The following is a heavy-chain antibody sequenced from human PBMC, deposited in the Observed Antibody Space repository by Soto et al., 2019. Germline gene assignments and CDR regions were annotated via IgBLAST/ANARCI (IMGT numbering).Heavy chain of an antibody. J-gene: IGHJ1*01. CDR2: VSPKSGNT. V-gene: IGHV1-18*01. D-gene: IGHD1-1*01. Sequence: QIQLVQSGAEVKKPGASVKVSCKASGYNFFDYGVSWVRQAPGQGLEWMGWVSPKSGNTDYARKVQSIVTMTTDTSTRTAYMELSGLRSADTAVYYCARGRTVSSIGPRLVRGQGTLVSVSS. CDR1: GYNFFDYG. CDR3: ARGRTVSSIGPRLV.